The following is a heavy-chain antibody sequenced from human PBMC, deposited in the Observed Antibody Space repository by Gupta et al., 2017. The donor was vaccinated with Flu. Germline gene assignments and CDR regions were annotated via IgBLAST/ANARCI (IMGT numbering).Heavy chain of an antibody. V-gene: IGHV3-23*01. CDR2: ISGSGGST. CDR3: AKGGDGYNFHERFDP. D-gene: IGHD5-12*01. Sequence: APGKGLEWVSAISGSGGSTYYADSVKGRFTISRDNSKNTLYLQMNSLRAEDTAVYYCAKGGDGYNFHERFDPWGQGTLVTVSS. J-gene: IGHJ5*02.